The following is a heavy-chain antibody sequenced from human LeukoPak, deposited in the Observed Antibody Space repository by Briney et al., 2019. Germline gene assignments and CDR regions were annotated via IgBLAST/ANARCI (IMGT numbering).Heavy chain of an antibody. CDR2: IYYSGST. Sequence: SETLSLTCTVSGGSISSSSYYWGWVRQPPGKGLEWIGSIYYSGSTYYNPSLKSRVTISVDTSKNQFSLKLSSVTAADTAVYYCATEVYYSYYMDVWGKGTTVTVSS. CDR1: GGSISSSSYY. J-gene: IGHJ6*03. CDR3: ATEVYYSYYMDV. V-gene: IGHV4-39*01.